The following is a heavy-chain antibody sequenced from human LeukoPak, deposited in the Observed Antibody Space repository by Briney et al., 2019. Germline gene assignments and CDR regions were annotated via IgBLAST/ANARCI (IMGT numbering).Heavy chain of an antibody. J-gene: IGHJ4*02. CDR3: LRHSGYSSNWLFNY. D-gene: IGHD6-13*01. CDR1: GGSISSSSSY. CDR2: FYFSGST. V-gene: IGHV4-39*01. Sequence: SETLSLTCTVSGGSISSSSSYWGWIRQPPGRGLEWLGSFYFSGSTYYNPSLKSRVTISVDTSKNQFSLKVSSVTAADTAVYYCLRHSGYSSNWLFNYWGQGALVTVSS.